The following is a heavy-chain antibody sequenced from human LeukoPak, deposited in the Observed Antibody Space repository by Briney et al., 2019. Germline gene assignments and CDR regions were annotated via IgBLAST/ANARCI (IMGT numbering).Heavy chain of an antibody. CDR1: RFTFKSYA. CDR3: ARNENSGWGYFDY. V-gene: IGHV3-23*01. Sequence: PGGSLRLSCAASRFTFKSYAMIWVRQAPGKGLEWVSVIAGSNGITFYVGSVKGRFTISRDNSKDTLYLQMNSLRAEDTAVYYCARNENSGWGYFDYWGQGTLVTVSS. J-gene: IGHJ4*02. CDR2: IAGSNGIT. D-gene: IGHD5-12*01.